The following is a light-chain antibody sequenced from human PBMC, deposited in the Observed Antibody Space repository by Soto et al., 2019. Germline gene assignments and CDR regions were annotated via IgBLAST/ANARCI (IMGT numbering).Light chain of an antibody. CDR1: SSDGGGYSY. Sequence: SGLTQPGSGCGSPGQRVTISCAGTSSDGGGYSYVSWYQQHLRKAPNVMIYAVSKRPSRLPDRFSGSKSGNTASLTPSRLQPEDEADYSCCSSTGFYSYVFGTGTKGPVL. V-gene: IGLV2-11*01. CDR3: CSSTGFYSYV. J-gene: IGLJ1*01. CDR2: AVS.